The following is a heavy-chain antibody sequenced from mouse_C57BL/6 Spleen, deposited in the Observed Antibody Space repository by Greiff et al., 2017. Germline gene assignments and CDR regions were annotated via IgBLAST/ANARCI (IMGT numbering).Heavy chain of an antibody. CDR2: IYPGSGST. CDR1: GYTFTSYW. CDR3: ARSTGYSNPFGY. D-gene: IGHD2-5*01. J-gene: IGHJ2*01. Sequence: QVQLQQPGAELVKPGASVKMSCKASGYTFTSYWITWVKQRPGQGLEWIGDIYPGSGSTNYNEKFKSKATLTVDTSSSTAYMQLSSLTSEDSAVYYCARSTGYSNPFGYWGQGTTLTVSS. V-gene: IGHV1-55*01.